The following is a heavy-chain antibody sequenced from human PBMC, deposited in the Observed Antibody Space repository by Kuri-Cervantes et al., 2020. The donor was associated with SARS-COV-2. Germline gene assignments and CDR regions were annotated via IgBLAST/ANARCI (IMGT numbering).Heavy chain of an antibody. V-gene: IGHV3-64D*08. CDR2: ISSNGGST. Sequence: GESLKISCSASGFTFSSYAMHWVRQAPGKGLEYVSAISSNGGSTYYADSVKGRFTISRDNSKNTLYLQMSSLRAEDTAVYYCVKVNNPQAAIYHFDYWGQGTLVTVSS. D-gene: IGHD2-2*01. CDR3: VKVNNPQAAIYHFDY. J-gene: IGHJ4*02. CDR1: GFTFSSYA.